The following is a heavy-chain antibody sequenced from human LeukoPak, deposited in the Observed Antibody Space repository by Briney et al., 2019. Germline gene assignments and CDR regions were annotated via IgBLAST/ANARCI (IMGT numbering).Heavy chain of an antibody. CDR2: ISSITSYV. D-gene: IGHD6-19*01. Sequence: GGSLRLSCAASGFTFSSYTMNWVRQAPGKGLEWVSSISSITSYVYYADSVKGRFTISRDNAKSSLYLQMNSLRAEDTAFYYCAREVQWLVLDYWGQGTLVTVSS. CDR1: GFTFSSYT. V-gene: IGHV3-21*01. J-gene: IGHJ4*02. CDR3: AREVQWLVLDY.